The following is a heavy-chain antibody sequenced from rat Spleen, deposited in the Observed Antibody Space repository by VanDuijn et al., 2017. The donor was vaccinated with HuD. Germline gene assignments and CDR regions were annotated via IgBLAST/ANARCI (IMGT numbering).Heavy chain of an antibody. D-gene: IGHD1-12*01. CDR3: TREDHGTNY. V-gene: IGHV5-27*01. J-gene: IGHJ2*01. Sequence: EVQLVETGGGLVQPGRSLKLSCAASGFTFSDYGMAWVRQAPTKGLEWVEYISAGGDSTYCRDSVKGRFTISRDNAKSTLYLQMDSLRSEDTATYYCTREDHGTNYWGQGVMVTVSS. CDR2: ISAGGDST. CDR1: GFTFSDYG.